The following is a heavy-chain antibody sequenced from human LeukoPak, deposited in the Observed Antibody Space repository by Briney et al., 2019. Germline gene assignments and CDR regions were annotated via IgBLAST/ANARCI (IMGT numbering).Heavy chain of an antibody. CDR1: GFSFTDYP. J-gene: IGHJ4*02. CDR2: IRTTAEGAKYA. D-gene: IGHD3-9*01. V-gene: IGHV3-48*02. CDR3: ATDQRYAFDY. Sequence: PGGSLRLSCATSGFSFTDYPMNWVRQAPGKGLEWISNIRTTAEGAKYAYYADSVKGRVTISRDDGKNTRYLHMKSLRDDDTAVYYCATDQRYAFDYWGQGILVTVSS.